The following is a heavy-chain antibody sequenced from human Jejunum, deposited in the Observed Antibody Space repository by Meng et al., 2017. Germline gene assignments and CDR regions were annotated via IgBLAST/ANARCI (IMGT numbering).Heavy chain of an antibody. D-gene: IGHD6-19*01. V-gene: IGHV4-61*02. CDR2: IHSGGTT. Sequence: SETLSLTCTVSGGSISTGSYFWTWIRQPAGKGLEWIGRIHSGGTTNYNPSLKSRVTIPTDTSKNQFSLRLTSVTAADTAVYYCASGSSGWPDYWGQGTLVTVSS. J-gene: IGHJ4*02. CDR3: ASGSSGWPDY. CDR1: GGSISTGSYF.